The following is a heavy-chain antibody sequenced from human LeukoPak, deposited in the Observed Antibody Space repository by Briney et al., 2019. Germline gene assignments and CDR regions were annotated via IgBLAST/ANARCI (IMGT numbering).Heavy chain of an antibody. CDR1: GFTFSSYW. CDR2: IKQDGSEK. Sequence: GGSLRLSCAASGFTFSSYWMSWVCQAPGKGLEWVANIKQDGSEKYYVDSVKGRFTISRDNAKNSLYLQMNSLRAEDTAVYYCARGVTRDAFDIWGQGTMVTVSS. J-gene: IGHJ3*02. D-gene: IGHD3-10*01. V-gene: IGHV3-7*01. CDR3: ARGVTRDAFDI.